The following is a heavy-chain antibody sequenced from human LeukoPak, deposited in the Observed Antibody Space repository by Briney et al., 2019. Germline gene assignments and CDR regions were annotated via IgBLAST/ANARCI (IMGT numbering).Heavy chain of an antibody. J-gene: IGHJ4*02. CDR2: IIPIFGTA. V-gene: IGHV1-69*13. D-gene: IGHD3-3*01. CDR3: ARAPVYDFWSGYGDY. CDR1: GGTFSSYA. Sequence: SVKVSCKASGGTFSSYAISWVRQAPGQGLEWMGGIIPIFGTANYAQKFQGRVTITADESTSTAYTELSSLRSEDTAVYYCARAPVYDFWSGYGDYWGQGTLVTVSS.